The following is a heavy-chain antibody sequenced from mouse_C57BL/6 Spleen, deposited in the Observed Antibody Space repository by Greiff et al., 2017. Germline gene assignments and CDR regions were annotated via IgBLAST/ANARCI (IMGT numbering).Heavy chain of an antibody. CDR3: AVGDGYYSFAY. D-gene: IGHD2-3*01. CDR2: ISYDGSN. J-gene: IGHJ3*01. V-gene: IGHV3-6*01. Sequence: DVKLQESGPGLVKPSQSLSFTCSVPGYSITSGYYWNWIRQFPGNKLEWMGYISYDGSNNYNPSLKNRISITRDTSKNQFFLKLNSVTTEDTATYYCAVGDGYYSFAYWGQGTLVTVSA. CDR1: GYSITSGYY.